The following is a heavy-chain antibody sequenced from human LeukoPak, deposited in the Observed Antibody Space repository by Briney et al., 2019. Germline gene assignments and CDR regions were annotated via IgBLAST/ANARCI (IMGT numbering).Heavy chain of an antibody. J-gene: IGHJ4*02. Sequence: GGSLRPSCPASGFTFSSYEMSWVRQAPGKGLEGVSYISRSCSTIYYADSVKGRFTISRDNAKNSLYVQMNRLRAKDTAVYYCASMPAYDDILSADWWGQGTLVTVSS. CDR1: GFTFSSYE. CDR3: ASMPAYDDILSADW. V-gene: IGHV3-48*03. CDR2: ISRSCSTI. D-gene: IGHD3-9*01.